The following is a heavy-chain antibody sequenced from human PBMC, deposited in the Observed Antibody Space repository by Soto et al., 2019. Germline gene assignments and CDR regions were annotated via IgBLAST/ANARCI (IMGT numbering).Heavy chain of an antibody. Sequence: QVQLVQSGAEVKKPGSSVKVSCKASGGTFSSYTISWVRQAPGQGLEWMGRIIPILGIANYAQKFQGRVTIXAXKXXSTAYMALSSLRSEDTAVYYCAVLAVAAQRYAFDIWGQGTMVTVSS. J-gene: IGHJ3*02. CDR3: AVLAVAAQRYAFDI. V-gene: IGHV1-69*02. CDR1: GGTFSSYT. CDR2: IIPILGIA. D-gene: IGHD6-19*01.